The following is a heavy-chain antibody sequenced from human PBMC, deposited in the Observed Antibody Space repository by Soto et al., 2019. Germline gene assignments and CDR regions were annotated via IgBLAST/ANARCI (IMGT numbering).Heavy chain of an antibody. CDR2: TYYRSRWYN. CDR1: GDSVSSDSAA. V-gene: IGHV6-1*01. J-gene: IGHJ6*03. Sequence: SQTLSLTCAISGDSVSSDSAAWNWIRQSPSRGLEWLGRTYYRSRWYNDYAVSVKSRITVNPDTSKNQFSLHLNSVTPEDTAVYYCAGTTSLKRYYMAVWDKGTTVTVYS. D-gene: IGHD1-7*01. CDR3: AGTTSLKRYYMAV.